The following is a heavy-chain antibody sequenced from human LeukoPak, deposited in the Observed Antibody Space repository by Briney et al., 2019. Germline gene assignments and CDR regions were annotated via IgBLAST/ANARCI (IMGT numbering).Heavy chain of an antibody. J-gene: IGHJ4*02. CDR2: IHPNSGDT. CDR3: ARDYSGSYTH. CDR1: VYTFTDYY. D-gene: IGHD1-26*01. V-gene: IGHV1-2*06. Sequence: GASVKVSCKASVYTFTDYYIHWVRQAPGQGLEGMGLIHPNSGDTYYAQKFRGRVTMTRDTSITTAYMELDRLTSDDTAVYYCARDYSGSYTHWAQGTLVTISS.